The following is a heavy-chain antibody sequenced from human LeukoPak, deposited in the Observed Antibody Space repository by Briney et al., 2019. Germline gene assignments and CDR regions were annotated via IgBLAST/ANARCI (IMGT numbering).Heavy chain of an antibody. D-gene: IGHD2-15*01. J-gene: IGHJ4*02. CDR3: ARRCGGSCYDY. CDR2: IYPGDSDT. Sequence: GESLKISCKGAGYRFNNYWIGWVRQMPGKGLEWMGIIYPGDSDTRYSPSFQGQVTISADRSISTAYLQWSSLKASDTAMYYCARRCGGSCYDYWGQGTLVTVSS. V-gene: IGHV5-51*01. CDR1: GYRFNNYW.